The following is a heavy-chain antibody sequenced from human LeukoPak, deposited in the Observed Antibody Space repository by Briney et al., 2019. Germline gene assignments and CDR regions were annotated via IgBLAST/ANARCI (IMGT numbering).Heavy chain of an antibody. D-gene: IGHD4-17*01. J-gene: IGHJ4*02. CDR2: INHSGST. Sequence: PSETLSLTCAVSGGSISSSNWWSWVRQPPGKGLEWIGEINHSGSTNYNPSLKSRVTISVDTSKNQFSLKLSSVTAADTAVYYCAVNNYGLTLDYWGQGTLVTVSS. V-gene: IGHV4-4*02. CDR1: GGSISSSNW. CDR3: AVNNYGLTLDY.